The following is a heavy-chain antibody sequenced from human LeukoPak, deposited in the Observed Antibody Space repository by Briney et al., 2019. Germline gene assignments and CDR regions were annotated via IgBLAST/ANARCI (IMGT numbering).Heavy chain of an antibody. CDR1: GFTFGDHA. D-gene: IGHD2-2*01. Sequence: GGSLRLSCRGSGFTFGDHAMSWVRQAPGKGLEWVSYISSSGSTIYYADSVKGRFTISRDNAKNSLYLQMNSLRAEDTAVYYCARDQAGGDVVPAASFDYWGQGTLVTVSS. V-gene: IGHV3-48*03. CDR2: ISSSGSTI. CDR3: ARDQAGGDVVPAASFDY. J-gene: IGHJ4*02.